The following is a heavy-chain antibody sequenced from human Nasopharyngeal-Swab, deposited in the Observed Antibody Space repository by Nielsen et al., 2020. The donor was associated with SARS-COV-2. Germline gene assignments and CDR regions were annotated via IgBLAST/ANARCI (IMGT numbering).Heavy chain of an antibody. Sequence: GGSLRLSCAASGFTFSSYGMHWVRQAPGKGLEWVAVISYDGSNKYYADSVKGRFTISRDNSKNTLYLQMNSLRAEDTAVYYCARGCVLTGPSCYYYGMDVWGQGTTVTVSS. CDR3: ARGCVLTGPSCYYYGMDV. J-gene: IGHJ6*02. CDR1: GFTFSSYG. V-gene: IGHV3-30*03. CDR2: ISYDGSNK. D-gene: IGHD3-9*01.